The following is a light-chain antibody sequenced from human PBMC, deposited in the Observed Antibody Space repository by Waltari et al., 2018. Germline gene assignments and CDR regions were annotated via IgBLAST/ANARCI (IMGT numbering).Light chain of an antibody. J-gene: IGKJ4*01. CDR3: QQYNSLPPT. Sequence: DIQMTVSPSPLPPSVGERVTITGRASQSINTSLAWFQQKPGKAPRSLIYTASTLQSGVTSNFSGSGSGTNVTVTISSLQPEECATYYCQQYNSLPPTFGGGTRVEI. CDR1: QSINTS. V-gene: IGKV1-16*02. CDR2: TAS.